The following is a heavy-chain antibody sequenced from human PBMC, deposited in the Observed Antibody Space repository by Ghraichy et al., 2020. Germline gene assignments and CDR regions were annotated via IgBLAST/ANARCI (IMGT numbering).Heavy chain of an antibody. Sequence: SGPTLVKPTQTLTLTCTFSGFSLSTSGMCVSWIRQPPGKALEWLARIDWDDDKYYSTSLKTRLTISKDTSKNQVVLTMTNMDPVDTATYYCARIRSAYYYDSSGYPHYYYYYGMDVWGQGTTVTVSS. CDR1: GFSLSTSGMC. CDR2: IDWDDDK. V-gene: IGHV2-70*11. J-gene: IGHJ6*02. D-gene: IGHD3-22*01. CDR3: ARIRSAYYYDSSGYPHYYYYYGMDV.